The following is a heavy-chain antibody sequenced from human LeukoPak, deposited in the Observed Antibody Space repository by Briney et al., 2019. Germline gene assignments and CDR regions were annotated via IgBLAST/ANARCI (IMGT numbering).Heavy chain of an antibody. D-gene: IGHD3-10*01. Sequence: TSETLSLTCTVSGGSISSYYWSWIRQPPGKGLEWIGYIYYSGSTNYNPSLKSRVTISVDTSKNQFSLKLSSVTAADTAVYYCARTMVRGVIDDYCGQGTLVTVSS. CDR3: ARTMVRGVIDDY. V-gene: IGHV4-59*01. CDR2: IYYSGST. J-gene: IGHJ4*02. CDR1: GGSISSYY.